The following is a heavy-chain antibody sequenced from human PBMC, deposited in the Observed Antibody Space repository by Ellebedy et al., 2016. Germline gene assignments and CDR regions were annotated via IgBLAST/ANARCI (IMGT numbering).Heavy chain of an antibody. Sequence: SETLSLTCTVSGGSISSYFWSWIRQPPGKGLEWIGYIYYSGDTNYNPSLKSRVTISLDKSKNQFSLKLTSVTAADTAVYYCARCPEVGAADYWGRGTLVTVSS. CDR2: IYYSGDT. CDR1: GGSISSYF. D-gene: IGHD1-26*01. V-gene: IGHV4-59*12. CDR3: ARCPEVGAADY. J-gene: IGHJ4*02.